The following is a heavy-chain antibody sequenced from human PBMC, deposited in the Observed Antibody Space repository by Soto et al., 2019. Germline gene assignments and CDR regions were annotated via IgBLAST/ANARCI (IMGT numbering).Heavy chain of an antibody. D-gene: IGHD1-26*01. CDR2: FGGADDP. V-gene: IGHV3-13*05. J-gene: IGHJ6*02. CDR1: GFSFRDYD. Sequence: RLSCAASGFSFRDYDMHWVRQPTGKGLEWVSGFGGADDPYYVASVKGRFSVSRDNAQNSLYLQMDNLSVDDTAVYYCARAYLGRLPRRADYYYAMDVWGRGTTVTVSS. CDR3: ARAYLGRLPRRADYYYAMDV.